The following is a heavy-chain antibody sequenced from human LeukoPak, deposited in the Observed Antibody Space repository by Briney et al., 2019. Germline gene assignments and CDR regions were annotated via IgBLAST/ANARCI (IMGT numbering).Heavy chain of an antibody. J-gene: IGHJ4*02. V-gene: IGHV3-23*01. CDR1: GFTVSSNN. D-gene: IGHD3-3*01. CDR3: AKEAYFGVVTP. CDR2: ISGSGGST. Sequence: GGSLRLSCAASGFTVSSNNMSWVRQAPGKGLEWVSAISGSGGSTYYADSVKGRSTISRDNSKNTPYLQMNSLRAEDTAVYYCAKEAYFGVVTPWGQGTLVTVSS.